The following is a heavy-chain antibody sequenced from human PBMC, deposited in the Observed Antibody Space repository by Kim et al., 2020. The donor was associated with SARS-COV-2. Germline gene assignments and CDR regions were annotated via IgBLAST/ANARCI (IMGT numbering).Heavy chain of an antibody. CDR2: IGTAGDT. D-gene: IGHD3-3*01. Sequence: GGSLRLSCAASGFTFSSYDMHWVRQATGKGLEWVSAIGTAGDTYYPGSVEGRFTISRENAKNSLYLQMNSLRAGDTAVYYCARAAPSSLRFLEWFDYYYYGMDVWGQGTTVTVSS. J-gene: IGHJ6*02. CDR3: ARAAPSSLRFLEWFDYYYYGMDV. CDR1: GFTFSSYD. V-gene: IGHV3-13*04.